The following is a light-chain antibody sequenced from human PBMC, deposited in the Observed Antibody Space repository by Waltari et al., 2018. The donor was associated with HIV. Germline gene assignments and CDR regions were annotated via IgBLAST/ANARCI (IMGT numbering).Light chain of an antibody. CDR1: SSDVAGYNY. CDR2: EVN. V-gene: IGLV2-8*01. J-gene: IGLJ1*01. Sequence: QSALTQPPSASGSPGQSVTISCTGTSSDVAGYNYVSWYQQHPGKAPKLIIYEVNKRPSGVPDRFCGSKSGNTASLTVSGLQAEDEADYYCSSYAGTLYVFGSGTKVTVL. CDR3: SSYAGTLYV.